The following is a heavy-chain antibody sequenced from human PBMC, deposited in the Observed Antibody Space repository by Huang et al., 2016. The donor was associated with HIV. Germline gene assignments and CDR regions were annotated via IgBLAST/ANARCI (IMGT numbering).Heavy chain of an antibody. V-gene: IGHV3-21*02. J-gene: IGHJ4*02. Sequence: EMQLVQSGGGLVKPGGSLRLSCAASGFSFSSYTLTWVRKTPVQCLEWVDTSSRRGRSIYYADFVEGKGRLTGSRDNAKNSLYLQIKSLRAEETAVDYCATVGWNSGSDAFYFDYWGQGTLVTVSS. CDR2: SSRRGRSI. D-gene: IGHD3-10*01. CDR1: GFSFSSYT. CDR3: ATVGWNSGSDAFYFDY.